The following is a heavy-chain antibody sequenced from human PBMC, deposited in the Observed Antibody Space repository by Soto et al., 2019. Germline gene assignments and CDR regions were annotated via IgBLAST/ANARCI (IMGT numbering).Heavy chain of an antibody. V-gene: IGHV4-61*08. CDR3: TREQSDDNYFDP. Sequence: ASEPLSLPCTVSGAALSSGGYFYTWVRQPPGKGLEWLGYIYYSGGTNYNPSLKSRVTISLDKSKSQFSLRLISVTAADTAVYYCTREQSDDNYFDPWGQGTPVTVS. CDR1: GAALSSGGYF. CDR2: IYYSGGT. J-gene: IGHJ5*02. D-gene: IGHD6-19*01.